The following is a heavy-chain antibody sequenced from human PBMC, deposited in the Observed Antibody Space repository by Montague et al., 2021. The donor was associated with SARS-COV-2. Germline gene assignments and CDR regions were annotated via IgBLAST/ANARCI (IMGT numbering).Heavy chain of an antibody. CDR2: IDWDDDK. V-gene: IGHV2-70*11. J-gene: IGHJ3*02. Sequence: PALVKPTQTLTLTCTFSGFSLSTSGMCVSWIRQPPGKALEWLARIDWDDDKYYSTSLKTRLTISKDTSKNRVVLTMTNMDPVDTATYYCARGYYDILTGYLDAFDIWGQGTMVTVSS. CDR1: GFSLSTSGMC. D-gene: IGHD3-9*01. CDR3: ARGYYDILTGYLDAFDI.